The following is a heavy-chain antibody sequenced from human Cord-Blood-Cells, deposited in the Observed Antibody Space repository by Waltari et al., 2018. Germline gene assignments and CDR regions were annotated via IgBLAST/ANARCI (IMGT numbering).Heavy chain of an antibody. CDR1: GGSFSGYY. J-gene: IGHJ1*01. D-gene: IGHD6-13*01. V-gene: IGHV4-34*01. CDR3: ATRHGYSSSWYYFQH. Sequence: QVQLQQWGAGLLQPSETLSLTCAVYGGSFSGYYWSWLRQPPGKGLEWIGEINHSGSTNYNPSLKSRVTISVDTSKNQFSLKLSSVTAADTTVYYCATRHGYSSSWYYFQHWGQGTLVTVSS. CDR2: INHSGST.